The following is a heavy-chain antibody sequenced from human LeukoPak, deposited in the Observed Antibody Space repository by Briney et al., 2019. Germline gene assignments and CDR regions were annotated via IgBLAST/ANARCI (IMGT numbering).Heavy chain of an antibody. CDR3: VAYCGGDCYSAGAAFDI. Sequence: GESLKISCKGSGYSFTSYWIGWVRQMPGKGLEGMGFIYPGDSDTRYSPSFQGQVTISADKSISTAYLQWSSLKASDPAMYYCVAYCGGDCYSAGAAFDIWGQGTMVTVSS. V-gene: IGHV5-51*01. CDR1: GYSFTSYW. CDR2: IYPGDSDT. J-gene: IGHJ3*02. D-gene: IGHD2-21*02.